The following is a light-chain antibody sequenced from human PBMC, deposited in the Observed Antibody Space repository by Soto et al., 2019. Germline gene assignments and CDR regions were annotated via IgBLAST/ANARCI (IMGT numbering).Light chain of an antibody. CDR1: QNIATY. Sequence: DIQMTQSPSSLSASVGDRVTITCRASQNIATYLNWHQQTPGKAPKLLIYTASTLQSGVPSRFSGSGSGTDFTLTISSLQPEDFETFYCQQSYNTPLTFGEGTKVDIX. CDR3: QQSYNTPLT. J-gene: IGKJ4*01. V-gene: IGKV1-39*01. CDR2: TAS.